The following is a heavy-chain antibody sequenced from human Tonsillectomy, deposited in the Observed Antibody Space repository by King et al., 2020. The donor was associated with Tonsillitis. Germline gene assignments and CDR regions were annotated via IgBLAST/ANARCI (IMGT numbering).Heavy chain of an antibody. Sequence: HVQLVESGAEVKKPGASVKVSCKASGYTFTGYYIHWVRQAPGQGLELMGWIHPNSGGTNYAQRFQGRVTMTRDTSIRIAYMELSRLRSDDTAVYYCARDLGYSGYDGAFNIWGQGTMVTVSS. CDR1: GYTFTGYY. J-gene: IGHJ3*02. CDR3: ARDLGYSGYDGAFNI. V-gene: IGHV1-2*02. CDR2: IHPNSGGT. D-gene: IGHD5-12*01.